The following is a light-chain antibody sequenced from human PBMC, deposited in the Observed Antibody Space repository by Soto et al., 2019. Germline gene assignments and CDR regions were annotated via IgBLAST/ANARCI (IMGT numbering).Light chain of an antibody. Sequence: ETVLTQSPGTLSLSPGERATLSCRASQSVSNNYLAWYQHKPDQAPGLLIYGASSRATGIPDRFSGSGSGTDFTLTISRLEPEDFAVYYCQQYVTSRYTFGQGTKLEIK. CDR3: QQYVTSRYT. CDR2: GAS. J-gene: IGKJ2*01. CDR1: QSVSNNY. V-gene: IGKV3-20*01.